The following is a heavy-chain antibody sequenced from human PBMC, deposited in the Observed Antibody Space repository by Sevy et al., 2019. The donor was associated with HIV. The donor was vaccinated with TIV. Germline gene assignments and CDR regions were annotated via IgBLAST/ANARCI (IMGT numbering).Heavy chain of an antibody. CDR2: ISYDGSNK. V-gene: IGHV3-30-3*01. CDR3: EREMDSSGWHNDAFDI. D-gene: IGHD6-19*01. CDR1: GFTFSSYA. Sequence: GGSLRLSCAASGFTFSSYAMHWVRQAPGKGLEWVAVISYDGSNKYYADSVKGRFTISRDNSKNTLYLQMNSLRAEDTDVYDCEREMDSSGWHNDAFDIWGQGTMVTVSS. J-gene: IGHJ3*02.